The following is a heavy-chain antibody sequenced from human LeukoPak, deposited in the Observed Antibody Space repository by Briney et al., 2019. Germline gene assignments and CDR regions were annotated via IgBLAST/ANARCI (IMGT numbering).Heavy chain of an antibody. D-gene: IGHD3-22*01. CDR2: IIPIFGTA. V-gene: IGHV1-69*01. CDR3: ARTSHPLYYYDSSGYYDY. Sequence: SVKVSCKAPGGTFSSYAISWVRQAPGQGLEWMGGIIPIFGTADYAQKFQGRVTITADESTSTAYMELSSLRSEDTAVYYCARTSHPLYYYDSSGYYDYWGQGTLVTVSS. J-gene: IGHJ4*02. CDR1: GGTFSSYA.